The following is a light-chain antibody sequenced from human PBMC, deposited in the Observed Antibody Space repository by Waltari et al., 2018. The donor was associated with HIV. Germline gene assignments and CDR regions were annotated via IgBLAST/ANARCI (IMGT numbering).Light chain of an antibody. J-gene: IGLJ3*02. CDR2: DTT. CDR1: TGPVTNAHY. Sequence: QAVVTQEPSLTVSPGGTVTLTCDSSTGPVTNAHYPYWLQQRPGPAPMTLIFDTTKRHSWTPARFSGSLLGGKAALTLSGAQSEDEAEYYCLLSYNGARVFGGGTKVTVL. CDR3: LLSYNGARV. V-gene: IGLV7-46*01.